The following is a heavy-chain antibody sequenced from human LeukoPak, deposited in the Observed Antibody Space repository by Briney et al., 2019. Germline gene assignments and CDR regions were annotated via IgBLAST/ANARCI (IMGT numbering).Heavy chain of an antibody. CDR1: GFTFSSYS. Sequence: GGSLRLSCAASGFTFSSYSMNWVRQAPGKGLEWVSSISSSSSYIYYADSVKGRFTISRDNAKNSLYLQMNSLRAENTAVYYRARRGSSSSVDYWGQGTLVTVSS. D-gene: IGHD6-6*01. CDR2: ISSSSSYI. J-gene: IGHJ4*02. V-gene: IGHV3-21*01. CDR3: ARRGSSSSVDY.